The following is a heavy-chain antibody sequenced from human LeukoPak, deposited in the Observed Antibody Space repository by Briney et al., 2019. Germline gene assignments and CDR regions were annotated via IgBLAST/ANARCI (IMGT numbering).Heavy chain of an antibody. CDR2: MYYSGST. D-gene: IGHD3-22*01. V-gene: IGHV4-31*03. CDR3: ARDRLWLYDSSGYPHYYFDY. CDR1: GGSISSGAYY. J-gene: IGHJ4*02. Sequence: SQTLSLTCTVSGGSISSGAYYWSWIRQHPGKGLEWIGYMYYSGSTYYNPSLKSRVTISVDTSKNQSSLKLSSVTAADTAVYYCARDRLWLYDSSGYPHYYFDYWGQGTLVTVSS.